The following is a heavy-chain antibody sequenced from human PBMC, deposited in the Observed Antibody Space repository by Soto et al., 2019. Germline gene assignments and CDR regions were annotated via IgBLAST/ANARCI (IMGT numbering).Heavy chain of an antibody. D-gene: IGHD3-22*01. CDR2: IDPSDSYT. Sequence: GESLKISCKGSGYSFTSYWISWVRQMPGKGLEWMGRIDPSDSYTNYSPSFQGHVTISADKSISTAYLQWSSLKASDTAMYYCARPNNYYDSSGYPPVGMDVWAQGTTVTVSS. J-gene: IGHJ6*02. CDR1: GYSFTSYW. CDR3: ARPNNYYDSSGYPPVGMDV. V-gene: IGHV5-10-1*01.